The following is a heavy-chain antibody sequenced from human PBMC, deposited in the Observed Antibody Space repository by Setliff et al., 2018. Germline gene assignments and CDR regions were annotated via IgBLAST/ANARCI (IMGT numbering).Heavy chain of an antibody. Sequence: QAGGSLRLSCVASGFTFSTYWMSWVRQAPGKGLEWVANIKQDGSEKYYVDSVKGRFTISRDNAKNSLYLQMNSLRAEDTAIYYCARGDVYSGSYYHFDYWGQGTLVTVSS. CDR1: GFTFSTYW. D-gene: IGHD1-26*01. V-gene: IGHV3-7*01. CDR2: IKQDGSEK. J-gene: IGHJ4*02. CDR3: ARGDVYSGSYYHFDY.